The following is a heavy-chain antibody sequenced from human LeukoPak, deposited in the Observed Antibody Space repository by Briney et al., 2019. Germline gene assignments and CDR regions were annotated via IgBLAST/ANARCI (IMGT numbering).Heavy chain of an antibody. CDR3: ARRVGYCSSTSCYWYFDY. CDR1: GYSFTSYW. D-gene: IGHD2-2*01. J-gene: IGHJ4*02. Sequence: GESLKISCKGSGYSFTSYWIGWVRQMPGKGLEWMGIIYSGDSDTRYSPSFQGQVTISADKSISTAYLQWSSLKASDTAMYYCARRVGYCSSTSCYWYFDYWGQGTLVTVSS. CDR2: IYSGDSDT. V-gene: IGHV5-51*01.